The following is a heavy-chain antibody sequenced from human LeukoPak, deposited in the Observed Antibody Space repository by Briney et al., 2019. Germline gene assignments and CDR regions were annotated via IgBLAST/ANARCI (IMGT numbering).Heavy chain of an antibody. CDR2: IYYSGST. D-gene: IGHD5-24*01. CDR3: VGGGYNRSGLGY. J-gene: IGHJ4*02. V-gene: IGHV4-39*01. Sequence: PSETLSLTCTVSGGSISSSSYYWGWIRQPPGKGLEWIGSIYYSGSTYYNPSLKSRVTISVDTSKNQFSLKRSSVTAADTAVYYCVGGGYNRSGLGYWGQGTLVTVSS. CDR1: GGSISSSSYY.